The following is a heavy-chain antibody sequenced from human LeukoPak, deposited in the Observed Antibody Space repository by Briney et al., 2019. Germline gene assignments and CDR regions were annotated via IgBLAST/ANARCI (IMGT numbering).Heavy chain of an antibody. J-gene: IGHJ4*02. D-gene: IGHD5-12*01. CDR2: MSSRSGII. CDR3: AKDIVAPGLFFDY. V-gene: IGHV3-11*01. CDR1: GFNFGDYY. Sequence: GGSLRLSRVASGFNFGDYYMNWIRQSPGKGLEWISYMSSRSGIIYYGGSVKGRFTISRDNAKNSLYLQMNSLSAEDTAVYYCAKDIVAPGLFFDYWGQGTLVTVSS.